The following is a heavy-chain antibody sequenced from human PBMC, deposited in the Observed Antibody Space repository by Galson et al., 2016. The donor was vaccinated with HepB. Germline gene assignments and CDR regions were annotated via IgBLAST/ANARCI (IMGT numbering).Heavy chain of an antibody. CDR2: ISSSSSYI. J-gene: IGHJ4*02. Sequence: SLRLSCAASGFTFNNYNMNWVRQAPGKGLEWVSSISSSSSYIYYEDSVKGRFNNSRDNAKNSLYLQMNSLRAEDTAVYYCARDYVYEYYDSSGYCDYWGQGTLVTVSS. CDR3: ARDYVYEYYDSSGYCDY. CDR1: GFTFNNYN. V-gene: IGHV3-21*01. D-gene: IGHD3-22*01.